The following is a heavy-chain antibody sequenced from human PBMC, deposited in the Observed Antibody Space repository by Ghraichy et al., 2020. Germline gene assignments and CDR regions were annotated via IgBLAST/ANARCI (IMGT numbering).Heavy chain of an antibody. CDR3: ARVGSGHYLVDWFDP. D-gene: IGHD3-9*01. J-gene: IGHJ5*02. Sequence: SETLSLTCAVSGYSISSGYYWGWIRQPPGKGLEWIGNIHRSGSTYYKPSLESRVSMSLDTSKNQFSLKLTSVTAADTAVYFCARVGSGHYLVDWFDPWGHGTLVTVSS. V-gene: IGHV4-38-2*01. CDR1: GYSISSGYY. CDR2: IHRSGST.